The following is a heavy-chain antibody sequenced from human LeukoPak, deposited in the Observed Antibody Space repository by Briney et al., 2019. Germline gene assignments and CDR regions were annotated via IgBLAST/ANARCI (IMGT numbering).Heavy chain of an antibody. CDR3: ARLPYRAVAGRYFDY. CDR2: INHSGST. D-gene: IGHD6-19*01. V-gene: IGHV4-39*07. Sequence: PSETLSLTCTVSGGSISSSSYYWGWIRQPPGKGLEWIGEINHSGSTNYNPSLKSRVTISVDTSKNQFSLKLSSVTAADTAVYYCARLPYRAVAGRYFDYWGQGTLVTVSS. CDR1: GGSISSSSYY. J-gene: IGHJ4*02.